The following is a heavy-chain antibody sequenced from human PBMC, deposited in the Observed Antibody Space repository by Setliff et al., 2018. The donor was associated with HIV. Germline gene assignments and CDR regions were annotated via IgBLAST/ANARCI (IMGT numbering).Heavy chain of an antibody. CDR1: GYSISSGYY. D-gene: IGHD2-2*01. CDR3: ARGGVCTSTSCGGNYYYGMDV. J-gene: IGHJ6*02. CDR2: IYHSGST. Sequence: SETLSLTCAVSGYSISSGYYWGWIRQPPGKGLEWIGSIYHSGSTYYNPSLKSRVMISVDKSKNQFSLKLTSVTAADTGVYYCARGGVCTSTSCGGNYYYGMDVWGQGTTVTVSS. V-gene: IGHV4-38-2*01.